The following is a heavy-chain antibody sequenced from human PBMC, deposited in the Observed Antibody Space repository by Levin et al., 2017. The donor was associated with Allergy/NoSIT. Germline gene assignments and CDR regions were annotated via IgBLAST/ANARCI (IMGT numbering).Heavy chain of an antibody. Sequence: GGSLRLSCSASRFTFSSYAMHWVRQAPGKGLEWVALITSDGFNKYYADSVKGRFTISRDNSKNTLYLQMISPRVEETAVYHCAREATVSRPAYGMDVWGQGTTVTVSS. CDR2: ITSDGFNK. V-gene: IGHV3-30*04. J-gene: IGHJ6*02. CDR1: RFTFSSYA. D-gene: IGHD4-17*01. CDR3: AREATVSRPAYGMDV.